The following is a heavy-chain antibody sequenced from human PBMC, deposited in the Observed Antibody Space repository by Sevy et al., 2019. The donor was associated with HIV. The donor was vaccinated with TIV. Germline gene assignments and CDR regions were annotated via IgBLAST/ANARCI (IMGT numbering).Heavy chain of an antibody. D-gene: IGHD5-12*01. CDR3: ARDRRDGYKDGMDV. V-gene: IGHV3-11*01. CDR1: GFTFSDYY. Sequence: GGSLRLSCAASGFTFSDYYMSWIRQAPGKGLEWVSYISSSGSTIYYADSVKGRLTISRDNAKNSLYLQMNSLRAEDTAVYYCARDRRDGYKDGMDVWGQGTTVTVSS. J-gene: IGHJ6*02. CDR2: ISSSGSTI.